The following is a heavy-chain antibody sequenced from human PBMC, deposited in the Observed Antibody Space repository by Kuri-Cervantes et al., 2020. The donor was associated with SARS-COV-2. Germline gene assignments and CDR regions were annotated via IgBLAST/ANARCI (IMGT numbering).Heavy chain of an antibody. J-gene: IGHJ4*02. CDR2: IIPTLGTA. D-gene: IGHD2-15*01. V-gene: IGHV1-69*13. CDR1: RGTLSSYA. CDR3: AAYLCSGGSWGMGFDS. Sequence: SVTVSRQASRGTLSSYALSWVRQAPGQGLEWMGGIIPTLGTANYAQKFQGRVTLTADESTSTAYMELSILGSEDTALYCCAAYLCSGGSWGMGFDSWGQGTLVTVSS.